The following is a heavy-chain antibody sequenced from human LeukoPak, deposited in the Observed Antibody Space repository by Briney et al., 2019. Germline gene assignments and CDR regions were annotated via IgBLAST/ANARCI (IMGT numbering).Heavy chain of an antibody. CDR2: INHSGST. V-gene: IGHV4-34*01. CDR1: GGSFSGYY. Sequence: SETLSLTCAVYGGSFSGYYWSWIRLPPGKGLEWIGEINHSGSTNSNPSLKSRVTISVDTSKNQFSLKLSSVTAADTAVYYCARPTHIVGATTGFDYWGQGTLVTVSS. D-gene: IGHD1-26*01. J-gene: IGHJ4*02. CDR3: ARPTHIVGATTGFDY.